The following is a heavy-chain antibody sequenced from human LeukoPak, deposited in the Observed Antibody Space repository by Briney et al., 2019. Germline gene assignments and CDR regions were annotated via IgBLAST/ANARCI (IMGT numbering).Heavy chain of an antibody. CDR1: GGSFSGYY. CDR3: VRNWAGLDKVFDY. V-gene: IGHV4-34*01. CDR2: INHSGST. Sequence: SETLSLTCAVYGGSFSGYYWSWIRQPPGKGLEWIGEINHSGSTNYNPSLKSRVTISVDTSKNQLSLKLSSVTAADTAVYYCVRNWAGLDKVFDYWGQGTLVTVSS. J-gene: IGHJ4*02. D-gene: IGHD3-16*01.